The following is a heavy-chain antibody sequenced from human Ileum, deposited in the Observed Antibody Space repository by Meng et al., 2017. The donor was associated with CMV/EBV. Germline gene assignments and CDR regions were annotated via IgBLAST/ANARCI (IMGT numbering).Heavy chain of an antibody. CDR2: IYSGDET. J-gene: IGHJ2*01. CDR3: ASFSHQLVGGTYWYCDL. Sequence: FTVRNNDMNWVRQAPGKGLEWVSGIYSGDETYYADSVKGRFTISRDNSKNTLYLQINSLRPEDTAVYYCASFSHQLVGGTYWYCDLWGRGTLVTVSS. D-gene: IGHD2-2*01. CDR1: FTVRNND. V-gene: IGHV3-66*02.